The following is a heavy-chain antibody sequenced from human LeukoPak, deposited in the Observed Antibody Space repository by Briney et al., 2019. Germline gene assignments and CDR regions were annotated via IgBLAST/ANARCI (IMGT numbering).Heavy chain of an antibody. CDR1: GFTLSSYE. CDR2: ISGGGDAT. Sequence: GGSLRLSCTVSGFTLSSYEMSWIRQAPGKGLEWVSTISGGGDATYYADSVKGRFTISRDNSKNTLYLQMNSLRVEDTAVYYCARDSSMLRGPLVIYYFDFWGQGTLVTVSS. D-gene: IGHD3-10*01. J-gene: IGHJ4*02. V-gene: IGHV3-23*01. CDR3: ARDSSMLRGPLVIYYFDF.